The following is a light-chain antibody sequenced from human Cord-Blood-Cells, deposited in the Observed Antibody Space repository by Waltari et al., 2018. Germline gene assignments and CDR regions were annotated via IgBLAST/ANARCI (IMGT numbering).Light chain of an antibody. J-gene: IGLJ1*01. V-gene: IGLV2-18*02. CDR2: EVS. Sequence: QSALTQPPSVSGSPGQSVTISCTGTSSDVGSYNRVSWDQQPPGTAPKLMIYEVSNRPSGVPDRFSGSKSGNTASLTISGLQAEDEADYHCSSYTSSSTYVFGTGTKVTVL. CDR1: SSDVGSYNR. CDR3: SSYTSSSTYV.